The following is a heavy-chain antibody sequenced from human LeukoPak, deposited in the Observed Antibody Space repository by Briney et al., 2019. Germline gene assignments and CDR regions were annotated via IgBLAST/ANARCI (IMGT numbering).Heavy chain of an antibody. CDR3: ARDYFTRYCSGGSCYFDAFDI. V-gene: IGHV4-4*07. CDR2: IYTSGST. J-gene: IGHJ3*02. D-gene: IGHD2-15*01. Sequence: SETLSLASTVAGGSISSYYWSWIRQPAGKRLEWIGRIYTSGSTNYNPSPKGRVTLSVDTSKNQFSLKLSSVTAADTAVYYCARDYFTRYCSGGSCYFDAFDIWGQGTMVTVSS. CDR1: GGSISSYY.